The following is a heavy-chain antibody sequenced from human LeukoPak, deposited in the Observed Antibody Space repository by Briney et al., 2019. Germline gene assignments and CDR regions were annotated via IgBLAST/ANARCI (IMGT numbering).Heavy chain of an antibody. J-gene: IGHJ3*02. D-gene: IGHD3-16*02. CDR2: ISAYNGNT. Sequence: ASVKVSCKASGYTFTSYGISWVRQAPGQGLERMGWISAYNGNTNYAQKLQGRVTMTTDTSTSTAYMELRSLRSDDTAVYYCARDTIMITFGGVIVMGAFDIWGQGTMVTVSS. CDR3: ARDTIMITFGGVIVMGAFDI. CDR1: GYTFTSYG. V-gene: IGHV1-18*01.